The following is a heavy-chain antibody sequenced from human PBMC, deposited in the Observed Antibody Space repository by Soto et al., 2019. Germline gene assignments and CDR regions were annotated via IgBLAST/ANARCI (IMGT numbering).Heavy chain of an antibody. Sequence: EQRSHTYTVSVGSIISYNWSWIRQPPWKGLEWIGYIYHSGSTYYNPSLKSRVTISVDRSKNQFSLKLSSMTAADTVVYYCARGQVVAAQHWGQGTLVSV. D-gene: IGHD2-15*01. CDR3: ARGQVVAAQH. CDR1: VGSIISYN. V-gene: IGHV4-59*12. J-gene: IGHJ4*02. CDR2: IYHSGST.